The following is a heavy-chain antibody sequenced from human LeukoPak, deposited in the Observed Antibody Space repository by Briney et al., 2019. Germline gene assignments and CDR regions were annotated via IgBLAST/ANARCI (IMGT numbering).Heavy chain of an antibody. CDR1: DDSISRSGSY. V-gene: IGHV4-39*07. CDR3: ARTGDYYESSGYYLGYFDL. Sequence: TPSETLSLTCTVSDDSISRSGSYWPWIRQPPGKGLEWIGTTYYSGNTYYHPSLSSRVTISVDSSKNQFSLKLSSVTAADTAVYYRARTGDYYESSGYYLGYFDLWGRGTLVTVSP. J-gene: IGHJ2*01. CDR2: TYYSGNT. D-gene: IGHD3-22*01.